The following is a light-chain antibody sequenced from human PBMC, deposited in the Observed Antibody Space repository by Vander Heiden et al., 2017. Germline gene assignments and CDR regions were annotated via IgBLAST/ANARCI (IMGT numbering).Light chain of an antibody. Sequence: DIQMTQSPSSLSASVGDRVTITCQASQDIRKNLNWYQQKPGKVPKPLIYDASNLETGVPSRYSGSGSGTDFTFTISSLQPEDIATYYCQQDDNVLHSFGQGTKLEIK. J-gene: IGKJ2*03. V-gene: IGKV1-33*01. CDR1: QDIRKN. CDR3: QQDDNVLHS. CDR2: DAS.